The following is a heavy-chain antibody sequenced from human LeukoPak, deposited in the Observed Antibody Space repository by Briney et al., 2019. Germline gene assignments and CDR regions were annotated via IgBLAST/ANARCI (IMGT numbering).Heavy chain of an antibody. CDR3: ARRTLLWFGEPTRLDY. CDR2: IYYSGST. J-gene: IGHJ4*02. V-gene: IGHV4-39*07. D-gene: IGHD3-10*01. CDR1: GGSISSSSYY. Sequence: SETLSLTCTVSGGSISSSSYYWGWIRQPPGKGLEWIGSIYYSGSTNYNPSLKSRVTISVDTSKNQFSLKLSSVTAADTAVYYCARRTLLWFGEPTRLDYWGQGTLVTVSS.